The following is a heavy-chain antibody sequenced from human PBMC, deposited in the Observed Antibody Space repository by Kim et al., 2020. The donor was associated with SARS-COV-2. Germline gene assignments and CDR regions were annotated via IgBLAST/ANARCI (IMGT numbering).Heavy chain of an antibody. V-gene: IGHV3-74*01. J-gene: IGHJ4*02. CDR3: ARGAQYNYRSLEY. D-gene: IGHD5-18*01. Sequence: YADSMKGRFNMPRANAWNTVYMQMTSLGAADTAVYYCARGAQYNYRSLEYWGQGTLLTVSS.